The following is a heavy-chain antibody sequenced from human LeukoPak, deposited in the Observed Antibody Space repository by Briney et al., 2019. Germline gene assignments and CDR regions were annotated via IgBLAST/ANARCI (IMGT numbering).Heavy chain of an antibody. V-gene: IGHV4-4*07. D-gene: IGHD1-7*01. CDR3: ARGTELTRTSGHYSFDY. Sequence: SETLSLTCTVSAGSINSCFWTWVRQPAGKGMELIGRISGSGTAYYNPSLESRVTISLDTANNQLFLRMTSVSAADTAVYYCARGTELTRTSGHYSFDYWGQGTLVSVSS. CDR1: AGSINSCF. J-gene: IGHJ4*02. CDR2: ISGSGTA.